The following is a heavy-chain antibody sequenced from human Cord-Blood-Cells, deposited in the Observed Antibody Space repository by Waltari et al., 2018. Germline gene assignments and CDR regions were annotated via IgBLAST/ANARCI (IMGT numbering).Heavy chain of an antibody. CDR3: AREAVVVPAANCELDY. D-gene: IGHD2-2*01. V-gene: IGHV3-30-3*01. J-gene: IGHJ4*02. CDR2: ISYDGSNK. CDR1: FSSYA. Sequence: FSSYAMHWVRQAPGKGLEWVAVISYDGSNKYYADSVKGRFTISRDNSKNTLYLQMNSLRAEDTAVYYCAREAVVVPAANCELDYWGQGTLVTVSS.